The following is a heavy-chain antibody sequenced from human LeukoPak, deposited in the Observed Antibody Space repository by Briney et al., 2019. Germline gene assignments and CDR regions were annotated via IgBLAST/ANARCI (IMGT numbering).Heavy chain of an antibody. Sequence: PGGSLRLSCAASGFTFSSDGMHWVRQAPAKGLEWVAVIWYDGSNKYYADSVEGRFTIYRDNSKNTLYLQMNSLRAEDTAVYYCAKDSTPTDYYGSAADYWGQGTLVTVSS. CDR3: AKDSTPTDYYGSAADY. CDR1: GFTFSSDG. J-gene: IGHJ4*02. D-gene: IGHD3-10*01. CDR2: IWYDGSNK. V-gene: IGHV3-33*03.